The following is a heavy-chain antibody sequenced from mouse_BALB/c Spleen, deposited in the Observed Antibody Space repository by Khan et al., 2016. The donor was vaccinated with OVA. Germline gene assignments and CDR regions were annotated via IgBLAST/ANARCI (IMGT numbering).Heavy chain of an antibody. J-gene: IGHJ3*01. CDR3: ARSGHGTFAY. CDR2: IYPGSDNT. V-gene: IGHV1-81*01. Sequence: QVQLQQSGPELVKPGASVKMSCKASGYTFTDYIINWVKQRTGQGLEWIGDIYPGSDNTYYNEKFKGKATLTADKSSNTVYMQLSSLTSEDSAVYFCARSGHGTFAYWGQGTLVTVSA. CDR1: GYTFTDYI. D-gene: IGHD2-1*01.